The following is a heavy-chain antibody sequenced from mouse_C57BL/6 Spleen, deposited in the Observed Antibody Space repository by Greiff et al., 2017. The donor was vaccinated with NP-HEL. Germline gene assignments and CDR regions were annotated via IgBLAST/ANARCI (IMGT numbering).Heavy chain of an antibody. D-gene: IGHD2-5*01. J-gene: IGHJ2*01. CDR2: IYPGDGDT. CDR1: GYAFSSSW. CDR3: ARLVYSNYFDY. V-gene: IGHV1-82*01. Sequence: SGPELVKPGASVKISCKASGYAFSSSWMNWVKQRPGKGLEWIGRIYPGDGDTNYNGKFKGKATLTADKSSSTAYMQLSSLTSEDSAVYFCARLVYSNYFDYWGQGTTLTVSS.